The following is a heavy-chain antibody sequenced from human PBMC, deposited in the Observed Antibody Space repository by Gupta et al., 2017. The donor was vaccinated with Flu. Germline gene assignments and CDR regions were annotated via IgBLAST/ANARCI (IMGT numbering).Heavy chain of an antibody. CDR2: FYYSGST. D-gene: IGHD2-2*01. CDR1: GDSNSNKNYY. V-gene: IGHV4-39*01. Sequence: QLQQQESGPGLGKASETLSLTCTVSGDSNSNKNYYCGSIRTHPGKGLEWIGTFYYSGSTYYNPSLKSRVTVLVYTSKNQFSLDLRSVTAADTAVYYCARQYCNTNSCYDFYYYGMDVWGQGTTVTVSS. CDR3: ARQYCNTNSCYDFYYYGMDV. J-gene: IGHJ6*02.